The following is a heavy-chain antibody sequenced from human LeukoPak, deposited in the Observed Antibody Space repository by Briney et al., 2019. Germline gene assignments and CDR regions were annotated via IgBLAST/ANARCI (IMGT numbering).Heavy chain of an antibody. D-gene: IGHD3-3*01. CDR1: GYTFTSYD. Sequence: ASVKVSCKASGYTFTSYDINWVRQATGQGLEWMGWMNPNSGNTGYAQKFQGRVTMTRNTSISTAYMELSSLRSEDTAVYYCARGHHPPLYYDFWSGYLNNNYYGMDVWGQGTTVTVSS. CDR2: MNPNSGNT. J-gene: IGHJ6*02. CDR3: ARGHHPPLYYDFWSGYLNNNYYGMDV. V-gene: IGHV1-8*01.